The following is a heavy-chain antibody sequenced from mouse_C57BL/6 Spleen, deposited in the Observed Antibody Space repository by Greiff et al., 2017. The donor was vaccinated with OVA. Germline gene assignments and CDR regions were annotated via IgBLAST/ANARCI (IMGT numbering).Heavy chain of an antibody. J-gene: IGHJ3*01. CDR3: AREDNYGSSPFAY. D-gene: IGHD1-1*01. CDR1: GYAFSSSW. V-gene: IGHV1-82*01. Sequence: VKVVESGPELVKPGASVKISCKASGYAFSSSWMNWVKQRPGKGLEWIGRIYPGDGDTNYNGKFKGKATLTADKSSSTAYMQLSSLTSEDSAVYFCAREDNYGSSPFAYWGQGTLVTVSA. CDR2: IYPGDGDT.